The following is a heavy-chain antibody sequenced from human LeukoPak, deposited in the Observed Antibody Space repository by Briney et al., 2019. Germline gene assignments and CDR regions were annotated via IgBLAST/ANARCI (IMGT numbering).Heavy chain of an antibody. CDR2: IYYSGST. Sequence: SETLSLTCTVSGGSISSSSYYWGWIRQPPGKGLEWIGSIYYSGSTYYNPSLKRRVTISVDTSKNQFSLKLSSVTAADTAVYYCASIVGATHLAFDYWGQGTLVTVSS. CDR1: GGSISSSSYY. D-gene: IGHD1-26*01. CDR3: ASIVGATHLAFDY. J-gene: IGHJ4*02. V-gene: IGHV4-39*01.